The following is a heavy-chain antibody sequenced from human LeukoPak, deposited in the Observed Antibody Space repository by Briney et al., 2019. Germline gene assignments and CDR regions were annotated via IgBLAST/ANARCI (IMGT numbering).Heavy chain of an antibody. CDR2: ISAYNGNT. J-gene: IGHJ5*02. Sequence: ASVKVSCTASGYTFTSYGISWVRQAPGQGLEWMGWISAYNGNTNYAQKLQGRVTMTTDTSTSTAYMELRSLRSDDTAVYYCARDLNCSGGSCYSGWFDPWGQGTLVTVSS. CDR1: GYTFTSYG. CDR3: ARDLNCSGGSCYSGWFDP. V-gene: IGHV1-18*01. D-gene: IGHD2-15*01.